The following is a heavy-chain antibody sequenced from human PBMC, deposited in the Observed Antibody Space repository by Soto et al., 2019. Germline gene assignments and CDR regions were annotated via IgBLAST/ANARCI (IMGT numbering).Heavy chain of an antibody. CDR2: IYPDDSDI. D-gene: IGHD2-2*02. V-gene: IGHV5-51*01. Sequence: GESLKISCKGSGYSFTSYWIGWVRQMPGKGLEWLGIIYPDDSDIRYSPSFQGQVTISADKSINTAYLQWSSLKASDTAIYFCSRRCYSSSYVFAVWGQRTMVTVSS. J-gene: IGHJ3*01. CDR3: SRRCYSSSYVFAV. CDR1: GYSFTSYW.